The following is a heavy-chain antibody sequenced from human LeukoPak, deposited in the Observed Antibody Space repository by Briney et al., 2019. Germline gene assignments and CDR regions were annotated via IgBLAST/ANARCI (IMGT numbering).Heavy chain of an antibody. CDR2: INPNSGGT. CDR1: GYTFTGYY. Sequence: ASVKVSCKASGYTFTGYYMHWVRQAPGQGLEWMGWINPNSGGTNYAQKFQGRVTMTRDTSISTAYMELSRLRSDDTAVYYCAREIVDTAMVLFYCWGQGTLVTVSS. D-gene: IGHD5-18*01. V-gene: IGHV1-2*02. J-gene: IGHJ4*02. CDR3: AREIVDTAMVLFYC.